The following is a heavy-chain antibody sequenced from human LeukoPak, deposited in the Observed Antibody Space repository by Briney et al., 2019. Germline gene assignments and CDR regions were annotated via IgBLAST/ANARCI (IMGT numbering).Heavy chain of an antibody. Sequence: SETLSLTCTVSGGSISSYYWSWIRQPPGKGLEWIGYIYYSGSTNYNPSLKSRVTISVDTSKNQFSLKLSSVTAADTAVYYCERGIQLWSEYYYMDVWGKGTTVTVSS. J-gene: IGHJ6*03. CDR1: GGSISSYY. CDR3: ERGIQLWSEYYYMDV. V-gene: IGHV4-59*01. D-gene: IGHD5-18*01. CDR2: IYYSGST.